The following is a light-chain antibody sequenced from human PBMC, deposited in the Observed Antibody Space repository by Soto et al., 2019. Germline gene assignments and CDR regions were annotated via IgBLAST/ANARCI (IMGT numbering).Light chain of an antibody. V-gene: IGKV3-20*01. CDR3: HQFGSSPLDT. CDR1: QTISSSF. Sequence: EIVLTQSPGTLSLSPGERATLSCRASQTISSSFVAWFQQKPGQATRLLIYRASRRAPGIPDRFSVSGSWTDFTLNISRLEPEDFAVYYCHQFGSSPLDTFGTGTKVEIK. J-gene: IGKJ3*01. CDR2: RAS.